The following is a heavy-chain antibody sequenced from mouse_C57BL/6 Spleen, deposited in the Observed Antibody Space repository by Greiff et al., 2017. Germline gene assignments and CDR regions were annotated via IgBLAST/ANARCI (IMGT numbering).Heavy chain of an antibody. CDR2: IDPSDSYT. D-gene: IGHD1-1*01. CDR1: GYTFTSYW. Sequence: QVQLQQPGAELVMPGASVKLSCKASGYTFTSYWMHWVQQRPGQGLEWIGEIDPSDSYTNYNHKFKGQSTLTVDKSSSTAYMQLSSLTSEDSAVYYCARSGYYGSSSGFDYWGQGTTLTVSS. V-gene: IGHV1-69*01. CDR3: ARSGYYGSSSGFDY. J-gene: IGHJ2*01.